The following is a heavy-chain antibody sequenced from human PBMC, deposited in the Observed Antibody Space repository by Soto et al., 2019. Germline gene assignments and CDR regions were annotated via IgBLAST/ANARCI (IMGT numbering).Heavy chain of an antibody. CDR1: GYTFTGYY. Sequence: QVQLVQSGAEVKKPGASVKVSCKASGYTFTGYYIHWVRQAPGQGLEWMGWINPKFGDTTYAQDFQGRVSMTRDMSISTVYMELSSLTSDDTAIYYCARNMDYYYGRGSGNGHGVWGQGTTVTVFS. CDR3: ARNMDYYYGRGSGNGHGV. V-gene: IGHV1-2*02. D-gene: IGHD3-10*02. CDR2: INPKFGDT. J-gene: IGHJ6*02.